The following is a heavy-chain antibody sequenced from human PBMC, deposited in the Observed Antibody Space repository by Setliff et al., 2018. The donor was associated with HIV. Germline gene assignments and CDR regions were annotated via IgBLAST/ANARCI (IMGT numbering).Heavy chain of an antibody. V-gene: IGHV4-61*02. CDR1: GGSFSSGSYY. Sequence: SETLSLTCTVSGGSFSSGSYYWSWIRQSAGKGLEWIGRIYTSGSTNYNPSLRSRVTIPVDTSKNQFSLKLSSVTAADTAVYYCARLGDSGYDFRGYFDYWGQGKLVTVSS. D-gene: IGHD5-12*01. CDR3: ARLGDSGYDFRGYFDY. J-gene: IGHJ4*02. CDR2: IYTSGST.